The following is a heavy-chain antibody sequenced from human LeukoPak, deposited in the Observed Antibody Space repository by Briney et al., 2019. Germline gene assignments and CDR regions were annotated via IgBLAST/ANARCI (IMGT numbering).Heavy chain of an antibody. D-gene: IGHD3-16*02. CDR2: ISGSGGST. J-gene: IGHJ4*02. CDR1: GFTFSSYA. V-gene: IGHV3-23*01. Sequence: GGSLRLSCAASGFTFSSYAMSWVRQAPGKGLEWVSAISGSGGSTYYADSVKGRFTISRDNSKNTLYLQMNSLRAEDTAVYYCAKGGPDMITFGGVIVPFDYWGQGTLVTVSS. CDR3: AKGGPDMITFGGVIVPFDY.